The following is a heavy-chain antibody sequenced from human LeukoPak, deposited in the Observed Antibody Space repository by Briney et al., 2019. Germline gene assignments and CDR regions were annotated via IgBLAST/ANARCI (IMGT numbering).Heavy chain of an antibody. V-gene: IGHV3-53*01. CDR3: AREVVSIPSYFDS. CDR1: GFTVSSSY. J-gene: IGHJ4*02. Sequence: GGSLRLSCVVSGFTVSSSYMHWVRQAPGKGLEWVSFFYRGETTYYAESVRGRFTISRDISKNTLYLLMSSLIPEDTAVYYCAREVVSIPSYFDSWGQGTLVTVSS. D-gene: IGHD2-15*01. CDR2: FYRGETT.